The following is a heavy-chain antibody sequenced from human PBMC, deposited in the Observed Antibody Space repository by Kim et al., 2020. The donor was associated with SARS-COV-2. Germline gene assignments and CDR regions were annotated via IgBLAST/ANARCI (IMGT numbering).Heavy chain of an antibody. CDR2: IRSRSEEGTA. Sequence: GGSLRLSCAASGFDFGQASMNWVRQVPGRGLEWVGRIRSRSEEGTAADAAPVKGRFTISRNDSEKTLYLHMSSLKIEDTALYYCTTDRGDWY. CDR1: GFDFGQAS. CDR3: TTDRGDWY. V-gene: IGHV3-15*05. D-gene: IGHD3-10*01. J-gene: IGHJ2*01.